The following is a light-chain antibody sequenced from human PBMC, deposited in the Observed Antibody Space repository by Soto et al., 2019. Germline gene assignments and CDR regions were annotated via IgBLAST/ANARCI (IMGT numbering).Light chain of an antibody. J-gene: IGKJ1*01. V-gene: IGKV3-11*01. Sequence: EIVLTQSPATLCLSPGERATLPCRASQSVSSYLAWYQQKPGQAPRVLIYDASTRATGIPARFSGSGSGTDFTLTITSLEPEDFAVYYCQQRSNWPPTFGQGTKVDI. CDR1: QSVSSY. CDR2: DAS. CDR3: QQRSNWPPT.